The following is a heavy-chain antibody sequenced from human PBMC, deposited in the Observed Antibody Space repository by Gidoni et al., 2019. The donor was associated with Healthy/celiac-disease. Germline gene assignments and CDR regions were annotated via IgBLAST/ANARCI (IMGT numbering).Heavy chain of an antibody. Sequence: QLQLQESGPGLVKPSETLSLTCTVSGGSISSSSYYWGWIRQPPGKGLEWIGSIYYSGSTYYNPSLKSRVTISVDTSKNQFSLKLSSVTAADTAVYYCARDKVGAPEAYYYYGMDVWGQGTTVTVSS. CDR3: ARDKVGAPEAYYYYGMDV. D-gene: IGHD6-6*01. CDR2: IYYSGST. CDR1: GGSISSSSYY. J-gene: IGHJ6*02. V-gene: IGHV4-39*07.